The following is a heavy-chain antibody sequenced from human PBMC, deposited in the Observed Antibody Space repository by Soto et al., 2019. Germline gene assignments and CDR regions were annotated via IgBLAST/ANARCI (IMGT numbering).Heavy chain of an antibody. Sequence: AVQVSFQASGGTFRSYAISWVRQAPGQGLEWMGGIIPIFGTANYAQKFQGRVTITADESTSTAYMELSSLRSEDTAVYYCAIDAPYCGGDCYHYGMDFWGQGTTVTVSS. J-gene: IGHJ6*02. CDR2: IIPIFGTA. D-gene: IGHD2-21*02. V-gene: IGHV1-69*13. CDR1: GGTFRSYA. CDR3: AIDAPYCGGDCYHYGMDF.